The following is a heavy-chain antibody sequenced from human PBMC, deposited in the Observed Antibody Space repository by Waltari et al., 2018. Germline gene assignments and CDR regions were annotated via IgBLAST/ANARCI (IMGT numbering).Heavy chain of an antibody. D-gene: IGHD3-3*01. CDR3: ARSYDFWSGYPLHY. CDR1: GDSITNYY. Sequence: QVELQESGPGLVKPSETLSLICSVFGDSITNYYWSWVRQPPGKGLEWIGYIAYSGSTRYNPSLKSRATISVDTSKKQFSLRLGSVTAADTAIYYCARSYDFWSGYPLHYWGQGTLVTVSS. CDR2: IAYSGST. V-gene: IGHV4-59*01. J-gene: IGHJ4*02.